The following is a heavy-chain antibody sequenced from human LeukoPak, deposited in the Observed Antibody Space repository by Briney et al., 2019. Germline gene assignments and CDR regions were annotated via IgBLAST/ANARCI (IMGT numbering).Heavy chain of an antibody. CDR2: ISYDGSNK. CDR1: GFTFSSYA. CDR3: ASARGSNYGSLGD. J-gene: IGHJ4*02. D-gene: IGHD5-18*01. Sequence: GRSLRFSCAASGFTFSSYAMHWVRQAPGKGLEWVAVISYDGSNKYYADSVKGRFSISKDNSKNTLYLQMNSLRAEDTAVYYCASARGSNYGSLGDWGQGTLVTVSS. V-gene: IGHV3-30*14.